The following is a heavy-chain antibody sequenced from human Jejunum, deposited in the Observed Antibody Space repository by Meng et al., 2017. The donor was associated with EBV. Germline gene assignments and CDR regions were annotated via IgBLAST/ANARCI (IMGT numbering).Heavy chain of an antibody. CDR1: GGSFGGYF. CDR3: ARSGAIIGVQGAPDY. V-gene: IGHV4-34*01. D-gene: IGHD3-3*01. CDR2: INQVGST. J-gene: IGHJ4*02. Sequence: QVQLQQWGAGLLKPSETPSLTCAVSGGSFGGYFWTWIRQAPGKGLEWIGEINQVGSTNYNPSLKSRVTISVDTSNIQFSLKVTSVTAADTAVYYCARSGAIIGVQGAPDYWGQGTLVTVSS.